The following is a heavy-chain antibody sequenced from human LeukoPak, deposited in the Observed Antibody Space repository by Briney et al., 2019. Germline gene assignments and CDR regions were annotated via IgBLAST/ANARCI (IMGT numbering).Heavy chain of an antibody. D-gene: IGHD5-24*01. Sequence: GGSLRLSCAASGFTFSSYGMHWVRQAPDKGLEWMAVISYDGSNKYYADSVKGRFTISRDNSKNTLYLQMNSLRAEDTAVYYCARGSSGWLQLGTWGQGTLVTVSS. V-gene: IGHV3-30*03. CDR3: ARGSSGWLQLGT. CDR2: ISYDGSNK. J-gene: IGHJ5*02. CDR1: GFTFSSYG.